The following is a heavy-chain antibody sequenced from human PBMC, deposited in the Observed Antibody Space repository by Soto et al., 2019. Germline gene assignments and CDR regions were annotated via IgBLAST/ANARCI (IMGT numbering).Heavy chain of an antibody. V-gene: IGHV4-31*03. J-gene: IGHJ5*02. CDR3: ARCSLVVVPAPGFDP. Sequence: SETLSLTCTVSGGSISSGGYYWSWIRQHPGKGLEWIGYIYYSGTTYYNPSLKSRVIISVDTSKNQFSLKLSSVSAADTALYYCARCSLVVVPAPGFDPWGRGTQVTVSS. CDR2: IYYSGTT. CDR1: GGSISSGGYY. D-gene: IGHD2-2*01.